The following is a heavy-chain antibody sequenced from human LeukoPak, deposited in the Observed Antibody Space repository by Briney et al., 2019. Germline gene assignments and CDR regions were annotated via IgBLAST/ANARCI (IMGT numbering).Heavy chain of an antibody. J-gene: IGHJ4*02. CDR3: AKDESLTPMVMNRRGTRRPLDY. Sequence: PGGSLRLSCAASGFTFRRYGMSWVRQAPGKGLEWVSAISGSGGGSTYYADSVKGRFTISRDNSKNTLYLQMNSLRAEDTAVYYCAKDESLTPMVMNRRGTRRPLDYWGQGTLVTVSS. D-gene: IGHD5-18*01. CDR2: ISGSGGGST. V-gene: IGHV3-23*01. CDR1: GFTFRRYG.